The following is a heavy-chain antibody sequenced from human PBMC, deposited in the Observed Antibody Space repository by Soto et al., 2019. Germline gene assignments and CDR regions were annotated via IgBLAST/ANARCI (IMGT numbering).Heavy chain of an antibody. CDR2: VSANNGHT. D-gene: IGHD2-8*01. CDR1: GFTFSNYG. Sequence: ASVKVSCKASGFTFSNYGLDWVRQAPGQGLEWMGWVSANNGHTNYAQNLQGRVSMTTDTSTSTAYMELRGLRFDDTAVYYCARDIESVTAKHFFYYYAMDVWGQGTTVTVSS. CDR3: ARDIESVTAKHFFYYYAMDV. J-gene: IGHJ6*02. V-gene: IGHV1-18*01.